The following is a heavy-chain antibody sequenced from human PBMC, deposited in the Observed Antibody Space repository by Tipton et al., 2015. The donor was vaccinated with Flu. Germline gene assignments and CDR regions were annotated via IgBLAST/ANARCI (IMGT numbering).Heavy chain of an antibody. CDR2: VYYSGGT. CDR1: GGSISTSGYF. Sequence: TLSLTCTVSGGSISTSGYFWGWIRQPPGKGLEWIGSVYYSGGTHHNPSLKSRVSISGDTSKNQFSLKLTYVTAADTAVYFCARIIRITMIRGLRDPYYFDYWGQGTLVTVSS. J-gene: IGHJ4*02. V-gene: IGHV4-39*07. D-gene: IGHD3-10*01. CDR3: ARIIRITMIRGLRDPYYFDY.